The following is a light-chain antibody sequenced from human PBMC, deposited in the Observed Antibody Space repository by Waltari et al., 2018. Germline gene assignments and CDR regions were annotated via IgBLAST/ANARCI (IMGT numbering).Light chain of an antibody. CDR1: SNDVGGYNR. V-gene: IGLV2-18*02. CDR3: YSFTTSPTWV. J-gene: IGLJ3*02. CDR2: EVS. Sequence: QSALTQPPSVSGSPGQSVPISCTGTSNDVGGYNRFPWYQQPPGTAPKPMIYEVSNRPSGVPDRFSGSQSGNTASLTISGLQPEDEADYYCYSFTTSPTWVFGGGTRVTVL.